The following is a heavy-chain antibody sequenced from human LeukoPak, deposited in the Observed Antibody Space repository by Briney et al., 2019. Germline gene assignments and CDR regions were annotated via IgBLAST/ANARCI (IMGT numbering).Heavy chain of an antibody. CDR1: GGSISSYY. V-gene: IGHV4-59*01. CDR3: ARDQYIGPKPNYYDSSGYWY. CDR2: IYYSGST. D-gene: IGHD3-22*01. Sequence: SETLSLTCTVSGGSISSYYWSWLRQPPGKGLEWIGYIYYSGSTNYNPSLKSRVTISVDTSKTQFSLKLSSVTAADTAVYYCARDQYIGPKPNYYDSSGYWYWGQGTLVTVSS. J-gene: IGHJ4*02.